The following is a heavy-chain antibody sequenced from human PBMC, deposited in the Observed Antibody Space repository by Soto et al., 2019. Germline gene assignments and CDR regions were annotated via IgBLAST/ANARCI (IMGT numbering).Heavy chain of an antibody. D-gene: IGHD2-15*01. Sequence: QVHLLQSGAEVKRPGASVKVSCKTSGYTFNGYSISWVRQAPGQGLEWMGWISTYNGNTNSAQRFQDRVTLTTDTSTRTAYMELTNLRFDDTALYFCARVDKNRWWAFDDWGQGTLVTVSS. CDR3: ARVDKNRWWAFDD. CDR2: ISTYNGNT. CDR1: GYTFNGYS. J-gene: IGHJ5*02. V-gene: IGHV1-18*04.